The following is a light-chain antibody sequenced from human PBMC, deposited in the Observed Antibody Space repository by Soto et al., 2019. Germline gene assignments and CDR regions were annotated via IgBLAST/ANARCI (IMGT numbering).Light chain of an antibody. J-gene: IGKJ1*01. CDR3: LQYGSSGT. CDR2: GAS. CDR1: QSVSNNY. V-gene: IGKV3-20*01. Sequence: EIVLTQSPGTLSLSPGERATLSCRASQSVSNNYLAWYQQKPGQAPRLLIYGASNRATGIPDRFSGSGSGTNLALTVSRLDREEFAVYIWLQYGSSGTFGQGTKVDIK.